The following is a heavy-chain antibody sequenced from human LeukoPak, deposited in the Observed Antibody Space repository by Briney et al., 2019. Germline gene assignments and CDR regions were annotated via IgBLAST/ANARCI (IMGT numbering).Heavy chain of an antibody. D-gene: IGHD1-26*01. CDR1: GYTYTSYG. V-gene: IGHV1-2*04. CDR2: INPNSGGT. CDR3: ARQRGPIVGATYNWFDP. Sequence: GASVKVSCKASGYTYTSYGISWVRQAPGQGLEWMGWINPNSGGTNYAQKFQGWVTMTRDTSISTAYMELSRLRSDDTAVYYCARQRGPIVGATYNWFDPWGQGTLVTVSS. J-gene: IGHJ5*02.